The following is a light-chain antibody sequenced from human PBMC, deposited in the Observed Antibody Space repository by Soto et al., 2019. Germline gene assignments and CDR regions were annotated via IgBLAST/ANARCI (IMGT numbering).Light chain of an antibody. CDR3: QQFVNLPYT. CDR1: QDISNY. J-gene: IGKJ2*01. Sequence: DIQMTQSPSSLSASVGDRVIITCQASQDISNYLNWYQQKPGKAPELLIYDASNLETGVPSRFSGSGSGTDFTFTISSLQTDDFATYYCQQFVNLPYTFGQGTKLHIK. CDR2: DAS. V-gene: IGKV1-33*01.